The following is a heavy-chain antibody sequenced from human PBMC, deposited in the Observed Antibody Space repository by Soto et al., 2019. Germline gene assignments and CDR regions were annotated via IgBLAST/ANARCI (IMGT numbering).Heavy chain of an antibody. Sequence: EAQLVQSGPEVKKPGDSLKISCEDSGHSFSSYWIAWVRQMPGKGLEWMGIICPGDSRTTYSPSFQGQVIISADKSISTAYLQWTSLKASDTAMYYCTRDLDYGGDSDTVDIWGQGTMVIVSS. J-gene: IGHJ3*02. V-gene: IGHV5-51*03. CDR2: ICPGDSRT. CDR3: TRDLDYGGDSDTVDI. D-gene: IGHD4-17*01. CDR1: GHSFSSYW.